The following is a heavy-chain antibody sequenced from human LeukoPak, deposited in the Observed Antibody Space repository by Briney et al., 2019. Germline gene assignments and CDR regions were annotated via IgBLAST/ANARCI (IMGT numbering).Heavy chain of an antibody. Sequence: GASVKVSCKASGYTFTGYFMHWVRQAPGQGLEWMGCINPNSGGTNYAQKFQGWVTMARDTSISTAYMELSRLRSDDTAVYYCARDRDYGDGDYWGQGTLVTVSS. CDR2: INPNSGGT. CDR3: ARDRDYGDGDY. CDR1: GYTFTGYF. J-gene: IGHJ4*02. D-gene: IGHD4-17*01. V-gene: IGHV1-2*04.